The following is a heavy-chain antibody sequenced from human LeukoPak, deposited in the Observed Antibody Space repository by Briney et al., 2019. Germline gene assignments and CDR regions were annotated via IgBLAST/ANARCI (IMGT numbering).Heavy chain of an antibody. V-gene: IGHV4-34*01. CDR2: INHSGST. D-gene: IGHD3-22*01. CDR1: GGSISNKY. CDR3: ARHRWYSYDSSGYFDY. J-gene: IGHJ4*02. Sequence: SETLSLTCTVSGGSISNKYWSWIRQPPGKGLEWIGEINHSGSTNYNPSLKRRVTISVDTAKNQFSLKLSSVTAADTAVYYCARHRWYSYDSSGYFDYWGQGTLVTVSS.